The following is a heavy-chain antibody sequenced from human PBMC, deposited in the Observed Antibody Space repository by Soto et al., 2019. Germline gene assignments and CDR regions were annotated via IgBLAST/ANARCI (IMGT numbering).Heavy chain of an antibody. J-gene: IGHJ3*02. CDR3: SRANDYGDYEGGADAFDI. D-gene: IGHD4-17*01. CDR2: IIPIFGTA. Sequence: QVQLVQSGAEVKKPGSSVKVSCKASGGTFSSYAISWVRHAPGQGLEWMGGIIPIFGTANYAQKFQGRVTINADESPSTAYMELSSLRSEDTAVYYCSRANDYGDYEGGADAFDIWGQGTMVTVSS. CDR1: GGTFSSYA. V-gene: IGHV1-69*01.